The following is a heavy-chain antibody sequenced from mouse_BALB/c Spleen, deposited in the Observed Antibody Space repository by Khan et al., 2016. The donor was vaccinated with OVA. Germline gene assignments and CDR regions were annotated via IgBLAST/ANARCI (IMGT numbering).Heavy chain of an antibody. CDR3: KRHGFVAWFSY. D-gene: IGHD2-2*01. CDR2: IDPFSGGT. Sequence: QLQQSGPELMKPGASVKISCKASGYSFTSYYIHWVMQSPGASLDWIGYIDPFSGGTTYNQKFKGKATLTVDKSSSTAYIHLSNLTSEDSAVYDCKRHGFVAWFSYWGQGTLVTVSA. V-gene: IGHV1S135*01. J-gene: IGHJ3*01. CDR1: GYSFTSYY.